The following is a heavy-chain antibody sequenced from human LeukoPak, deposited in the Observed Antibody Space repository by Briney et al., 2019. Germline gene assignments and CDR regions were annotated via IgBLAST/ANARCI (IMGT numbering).Heavy chain of an antibody. CDR3: ARHRKSIGILTGPFDY. J-gene: IGHJ4*02. D-gene: IGHD3-9*01. V-gene: IGHV4-38-2*02. CDR2: IGGSGTS. CDR1: GYSISSGYL. Sequence: SETLSLTCTVSGYSISSGYLWGWIRQPPGKGLEWIGSIGGSGTSYYNPSLKSRVTISVDTSKNQFSLRLSSVTAADTAVYYCARHRKSIGILTGPFDYWGQGTLVTVSS.